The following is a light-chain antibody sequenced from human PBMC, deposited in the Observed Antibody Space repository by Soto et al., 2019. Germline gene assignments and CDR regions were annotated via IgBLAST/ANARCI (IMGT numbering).Light chain of an antibody. V-gene: IGLV2-23*02. J-gene: IGLJ2*01. CDR1: SSDVGSYNL. CDR2: EVS. Sequence: QSALTQPASVSGCPGQSITISCTGTSSDVGSYNLVSWYRQHPGKAPKLMIYEVSKRPSGVSNRFSGSKSDNTASLTISGLQAEDEADYYCCSYAGSSTVVFGGGTKLTVL. CDR3: CSYAGSSTVV.